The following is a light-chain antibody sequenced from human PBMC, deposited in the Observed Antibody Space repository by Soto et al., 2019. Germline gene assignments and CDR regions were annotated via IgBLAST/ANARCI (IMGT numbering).Light chain of an antibody. CDR1: QDIGTF. V-gene: IGKV1-39*01. CDR3: QQSYSTPQIT. J-gene: IGKJ3*01. Sequence: DFQMTQSPSSLSASVGDTVTITCRASQDIGTFLNWYQQKPGKAPKLVIYAASDLLSGVSSRFSGSGSGTDFTLTISSLLPEDFATYYCQQSYSTPQITFGPGTKVDMK. CDR2: AAS.